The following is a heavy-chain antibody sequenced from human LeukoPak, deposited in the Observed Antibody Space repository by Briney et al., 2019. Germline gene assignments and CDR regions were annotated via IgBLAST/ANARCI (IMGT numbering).Heavy chain of an antibody. V-gene: IGHV3-48*02. CDR3: ARDQAHYDILTGYYPGYYFDY. CDR2: ISSSSSTI. D-gene: IGHD3-9*01. CDR1: GFTFSNYN. J-gene: IGHJ4*02. Sequence: GGSLRLSCAASGFTFSNYNMNWVRQAPGKGLEWVSYISSSSSTIYYADSVKGRFTISRDNAKNSLYLQMNSLRDEDTAVYYCARDQAHYDILTGYYPGYYFDYWGQGTLVTVSS.